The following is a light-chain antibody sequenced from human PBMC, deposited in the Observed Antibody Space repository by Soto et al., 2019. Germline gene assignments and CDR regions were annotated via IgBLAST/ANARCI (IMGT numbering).Light chain of an antibody. CDR3: TSYAGSNIPV. J-gene: IGLJ2*01. V-gene: IGLV2-8*01. CDR2: EVI. CDR1: SSDVGGYNY. Sequence: QSVLTQPPSASGSPGQSVTISCTGTSSDVGGYNYVSWYQQHPGKAPQLMIYEVIKRPSGVPDRFSGSRSGNTASLTVSGLQAEDEADYYCTSYAGSNIPVFGGGTKVTVL.